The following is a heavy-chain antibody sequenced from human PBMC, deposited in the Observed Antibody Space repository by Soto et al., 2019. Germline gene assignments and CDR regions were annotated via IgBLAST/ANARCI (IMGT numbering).Heavy chain of an antibody. V-gene: IGHV3-23*01. CDR2: ISGSGGST. J-gene: IGHJ1*01. Sequence: GGSLRLSCKGSGFTLSDHYMDWVRQAPGKGLEWVSAISGSGGSTYYADSVKGRFTISRDNSKNTLYLQMNSLRAEDTAVYYCAKALYSSSWLEYFQHWGQGTLVTVSS. CDR3: AKALYSSSWLEYFQH. CDR1: GFTLSDHY. D-gene: IGHD6-13*01.